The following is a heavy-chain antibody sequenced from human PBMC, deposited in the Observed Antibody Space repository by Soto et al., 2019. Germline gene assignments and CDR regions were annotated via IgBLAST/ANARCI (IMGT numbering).Heavy chain of an antibody. J-gene: IGHJ5*02. CDR2: IYYSGST. CDR3: ARDQVPAALLAWSEP. Sequence: PSGTLSLTCTVSGGSISGDYWSWIRQPPGKGLEWIGYIYYSGSTNYNPSLKSRVTISVDTSKNQFSLKLSSVTAADTAVYYCARDQVPAALLAWSEPWGQGTLVTVSS. V-gene: IGHV4-59*01. D-gene: IGHD2-2*01. CDR1: GGSISGDY.